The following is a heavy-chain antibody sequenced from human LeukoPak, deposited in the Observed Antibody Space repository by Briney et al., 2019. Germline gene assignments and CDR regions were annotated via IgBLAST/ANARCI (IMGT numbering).Heavy chain of an antibody. V-gene: IGHV1-3*01. CDR3: ARDPDQANYSYGSA. CDR1: GYTFTSYA. CDR2: INAGNGNT. Sequence: ASVKVSCKASGYTFTSYAMHWVRQAPGQRLEWMGWINAGNGNTKYSQKFQGRVTITRDTSASTAYMELSSLRSEDTAVYYCARDPDQANYSYGSAWGQGTLVTVSS. D-gene: IGHD5-18*01. J-gene: IGHJ5*02.